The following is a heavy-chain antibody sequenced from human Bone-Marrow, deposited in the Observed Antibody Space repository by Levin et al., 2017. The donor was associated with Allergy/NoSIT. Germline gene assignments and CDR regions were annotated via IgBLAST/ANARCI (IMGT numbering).Heavy chain of an antibody. CDR1: GFTFSSYS. J-gene: IGHJ4*02. D-gene: IGHD3-10*01. Sequence: ETLSLTCAASGFTFSSYSMNWVRQAPGKGLEWVSSISSSSSYIYYADSVKGRFTISRDNAKNSLYLQMNSLRAEDTAVYYCARVPEYYYGSGGDYWGQGTLVTVSS. CDR3: ARVPEYYYGSGGDY. CDR2: ISSSSSYI. V-gene: IGHV3-21*01.